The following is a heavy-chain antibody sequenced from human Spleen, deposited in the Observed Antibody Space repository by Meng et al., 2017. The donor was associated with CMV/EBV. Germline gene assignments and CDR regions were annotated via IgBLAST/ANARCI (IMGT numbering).Heavy chain of an antibody. V-gene: IGHV1-18*01. CDR3: ARVRVTMLVVVTDFGMDV. CDR1: GYTLTSYG. D-gene: IGHD3-22*01. Sequence: ASVKVSCKASGYTLTSYGISWVRQAPGQGLEWMGWINAYNGNRDYAQKLQGRVTMTTDTSTSTAYMELRSLRSDDTAVYYCARVRVTMLVVVTDFGMDVWGQGTTVTVSS. CDR2: INAYNGNR. J-gene: IGHJ6*02.